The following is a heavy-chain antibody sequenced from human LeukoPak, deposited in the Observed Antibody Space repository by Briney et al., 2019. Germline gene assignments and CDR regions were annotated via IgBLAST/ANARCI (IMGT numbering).Heavy chain of an antibody. D-gene: IGHD3-10*01. Sequence: GGSLRLSCATSGFTFSTYWMSWVCQVPGKGLEWVANIKQDGSEIYYVDSVKGRFTISRDNAKNSLYLQMNSLRAEDTAVYYCVRYYTRQSWYFDLWGRGTLVTVSP. V-gene: IGHV3-7*01. CDR2: IKQDGSEI. CDR1: GFTFSTYW. J-gene: IGHJ2*01. CDR3: VRYYTRQSWYFDL.